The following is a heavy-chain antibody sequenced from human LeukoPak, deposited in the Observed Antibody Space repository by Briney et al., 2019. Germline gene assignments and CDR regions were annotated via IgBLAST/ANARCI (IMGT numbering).Heavy chain of an antibody. Sequence: GGSLRLSCAASGFTFSSYSMNWVRQAPGKGLEWVSSISSSSSYTYYADSVKGRFTISRDNAKNSLYLQMNSLRAEDTAVYYCARKDYGEFDYWGQGTLVTVSS. CDR3: ARKDYGEFDY. J-gene: IGHJ4*02. D-gene: IGHD4-17*01. V-gene: IGHV3-21*01. CDR1: GFTFSSYS. CDR2: ISSSSSYT.